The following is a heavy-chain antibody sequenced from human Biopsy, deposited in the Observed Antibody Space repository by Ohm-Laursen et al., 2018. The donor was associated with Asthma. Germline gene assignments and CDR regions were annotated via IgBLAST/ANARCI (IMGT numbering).Heavy chain of an antibody. Sequence: GASVKVSCKVSGYTFTRYGIAWVRQAPGQGLEWVGWISVYNGDTNSAQKLQDRVTLTTDTYTDTAYMELRSLRSDDTAVYYCARRSYNWDDIDSWGQGTLVTVSS. V-gene: IGHV1-18*01. CDR2: ISVYNGDT. CDR3: ARRSYNWDDIDS. J-gene: IGHJ4*02. CDR1: GYTFTRYG. D-gene: IGHD1-1*01.